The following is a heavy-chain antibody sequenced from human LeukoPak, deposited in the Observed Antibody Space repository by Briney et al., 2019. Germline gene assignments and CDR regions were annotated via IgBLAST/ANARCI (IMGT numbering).Heavy chain of an antibody. Sequence: PSETLSLTCTVSGGSISSYYWSWIRQPAGKGLEWIGRIYTSGSTNYNPSLKSRVTMSVDTSKNQFSLKLSSVTAADTAVYYCARSEHIAAAGMSWFDPWGQGTLVTVSS. CDR1: GGSISSYY. J-gene: IGHJ5*02. D-gene: IGHD6-13*01. CDR3: ARSEHIAAAGMSWFDP. CDR2: IYTSGST. V-gene: IGHV4-4*07.